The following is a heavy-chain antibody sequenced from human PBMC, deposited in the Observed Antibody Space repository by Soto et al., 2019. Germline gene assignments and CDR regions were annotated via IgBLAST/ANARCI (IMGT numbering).Heavy chain of an antibody. J-gene: IGHJ1*01. CDR3: ARAWDILTVYYPPPLS. CDR2: IYYSGST. Sequence: SETLSLTCTVSGGSISSYYWSWIRQPPGKGLEWIGYIYYSGSTNYNPSLKSRVTISVDTSKNQFSLKLSSVTATDTAVYYCARAWDILTVYYPPPLSWGKGTLVTVPS. CDR1: GGSISSYY. D-gene: IGHD3-9*01. V-gene: IGHV4-59*01.